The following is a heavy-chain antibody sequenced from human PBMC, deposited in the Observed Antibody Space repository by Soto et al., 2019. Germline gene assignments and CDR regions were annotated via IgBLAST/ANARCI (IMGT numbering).Heavy chain of an antibody. CDR3: ARDRLRYNWNDFPYYYYGMDV. CDR1: GFTFSSYA. J-gene: IGHJ6*02. Sequence: QVQLVESGGGVVQPGRSLRLSCAASGFTFSSYAMHWVRQAPGKGLEWVAVISYDGGNKYYADSVKSRFTISRDNSKNTLYLQMNSLRTEDPAVYYCARDRLRYNWNDFPYYYYGMDVWGQGTTVTVSS. CDR2: ISYDGGNK. V-gene: IGHV3-30-3*01. D-gene: IGHD1-1*01.